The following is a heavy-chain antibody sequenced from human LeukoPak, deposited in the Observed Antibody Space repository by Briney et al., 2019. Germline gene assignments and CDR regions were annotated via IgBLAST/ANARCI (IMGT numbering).Heavy chain of an antibody. CDR3: AKDHSRFLEWLSGPSDFDY. D-gene: IGHD3-3*01. CDR1: GFTFDTHA. Sequence: GGSLRLSCATSGFTFDTHAMNWVRQAPGKGLEWVAVISYDGSNKYYADSVKGRFTISRDNSKNTLYLQMNSLRAEDTAVYYCAKDHSRFLEWLSGPSDFDYWGQGTLVTVSS. V-gene: IGHV3-30*18. CDR2: ISYDGSNK. J-gene: IGHJ4*02.